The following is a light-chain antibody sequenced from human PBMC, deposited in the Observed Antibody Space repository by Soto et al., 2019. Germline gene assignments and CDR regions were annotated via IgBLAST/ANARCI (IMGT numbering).Light chain of an antibody. V-gene: IGKV3-11*01. CDR1: QSVSSY. CDR3: QQRSNWPSIT. CDR2: DAS. Sequence: EIVLTQSPATLSLSPGERATLSCRASQSVSSYLAWYQQKPGQAPRLLIYDASNRATGIPARFSGSGSGTGFTLTLSSLEPEDFAVYYCQQRSNWPSITFGQGTRLEIK. J-gene: IGKJ5*01.